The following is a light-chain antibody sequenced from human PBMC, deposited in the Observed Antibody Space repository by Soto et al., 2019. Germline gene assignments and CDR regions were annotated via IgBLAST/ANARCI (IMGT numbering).Light chain of an antibody. V-gene: IGKV3-15*01. J-gene: IGKJ1*01. CDR3: QQYNNWPPT. CDR2: GAS. Sequence: ELVLTQSPGTLSLSPGERATLSCRASQSVSSIYLAWYQQKPGQAPRLLIYGASTRATGIPARFSGSGSGTEFTLTISSLQSEDFAVYYCQQYNNWPPTFGQGTKVDNK. CDR1: QSVSSIY.